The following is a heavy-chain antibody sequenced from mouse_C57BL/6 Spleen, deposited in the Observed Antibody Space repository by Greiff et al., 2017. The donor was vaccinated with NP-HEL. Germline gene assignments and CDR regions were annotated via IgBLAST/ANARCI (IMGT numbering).Heavy chain of an antibody. CDR2: INYDGSST. J-gene: IGHJ2*01. Sequence: EVKLMESEGGLVQPGSSMKLSCTASGFTFSDYYMAWVRQVPEKGLEWVANINYDGSSTYYLDALKSRFIISRDNAKNILYLQMSSLKSEDTATYYCARGGGSAFDYWGQGTTLTVSS. V-gene: IGHV5-16*01. CDR1: GFTFSDYY. CDR3: ARGGGSAFDY.